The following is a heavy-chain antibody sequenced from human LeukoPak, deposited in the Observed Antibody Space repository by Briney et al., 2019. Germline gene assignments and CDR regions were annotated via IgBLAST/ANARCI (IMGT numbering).Heavy chain of an antibody. J-gene: IGHJ3*02. V-gene: IGHV3-9*01. Sequence: SGGSLRLSCAASGFTFDDYAMHWVRQAPGKGLEWVSGISWNSGSIGYADSVKGRFTISRDNAKNSLYLQMNSLRAEDTAVYYCASYFGSGSYFSGVSGAFDIWGQGTMVTVSS. CDR1: GFTFDDYA. CDR2: ISWNSGSI. D-gene: IGHD1-26*01. CDR3: ASYFGSGSYFSGVSGAFDI.